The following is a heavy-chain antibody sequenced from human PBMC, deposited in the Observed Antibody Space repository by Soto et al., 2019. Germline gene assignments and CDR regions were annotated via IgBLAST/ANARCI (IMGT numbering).Heavy chain of an antibody. D-gene: IGHD3-16*01. CDR2: IYPCDSDT. V-gene: IGHV5-51*01. CDR3: ERQPSCPYTVDLDN. J-gene: IGHJ4*02. Sequence: PGESLKISCKTSGYSFSHYWICWVRQMPVKGLEFMGIIYPCDSDTRYSPSFQGHVTISAYNSITTSYLQLNSLKASDTAMYYCERQPSCPYTVDLDNWGQGTLVTVST. CDR1: GYSFSHYW.